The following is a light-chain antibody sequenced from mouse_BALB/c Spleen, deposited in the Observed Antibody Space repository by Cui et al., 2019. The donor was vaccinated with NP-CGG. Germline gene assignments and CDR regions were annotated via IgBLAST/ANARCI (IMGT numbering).Light chain of an antibody. J-gene: IGLJ1*01. CDR3: ALWYGNHWV. CDR2: GTN. Sequence: QAVVTQASTLTTSPGETVTLTCRSSTGAVTTTNYANWVQEKPDHLFTGLIGGTNNRAPGVPARFSGSLIGDKAALTITGAQTEDEAIYFCALWYGNHWVFGGGTKLTVL. CDR1: TGAVTTTNY. V-gene: IGLV1*01.